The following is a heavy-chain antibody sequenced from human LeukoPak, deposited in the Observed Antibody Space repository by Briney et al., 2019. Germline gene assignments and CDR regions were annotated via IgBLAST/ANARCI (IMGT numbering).Heavy chain of an antibody. CDR1: GYTFTSYD. CDR2: MNPNSGNT. V-gene: IGHV1-8*01. J-gene: IGHJ6*02. CDR3: AREEGASHHYYYNYGMDV. Sequence: ASVKVSCKASGYTFTSYDINWVRQATGQGLEWMGWMNPNSGNTGYAQKFQGRVTMTRNTSISTAYMELSSLRSEDTAVYYCAREEGASHHYYYNYGMDVWGQGTTVTVSS.